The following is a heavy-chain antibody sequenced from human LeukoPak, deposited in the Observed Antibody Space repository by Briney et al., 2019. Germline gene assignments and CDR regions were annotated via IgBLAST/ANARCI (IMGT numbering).Heavy chain of an antibody. V-gene: IGHV1-46*01. J-gene: IGHJ1*01. CDR3: ARSDAPQH. CDR1: GYTFTSYY. CDR2: INPSGGST. Sequence: ASVKVSFKASGYTFTSYYIHWIRQAPGQRLEWTGIINPSGGSTNYAQKFQGRVTMTSDTSTSTVYMELSSLISEDTAVYYCARSDAPQHWGQGTLVTVSS.